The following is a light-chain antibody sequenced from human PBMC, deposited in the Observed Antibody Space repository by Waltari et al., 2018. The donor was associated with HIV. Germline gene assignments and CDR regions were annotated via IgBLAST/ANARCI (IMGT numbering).Light chain of an antibody. Sequence: SYELTQPPSVSMSPGKTARITCSGDALPTKYAFWYQQKSGQAPGLFIYEDSNRPPGFPERFSGSSSGTMATLTISGAQVEDEADYYCYSTDSSGNPLFGGGTKLTFL. CDR2: EDS. V-gene: IGLV3-10*01. CDR1: ALPTKY. J-gene: IGLJ2*01. CDR3: YSTDSSGNPL.